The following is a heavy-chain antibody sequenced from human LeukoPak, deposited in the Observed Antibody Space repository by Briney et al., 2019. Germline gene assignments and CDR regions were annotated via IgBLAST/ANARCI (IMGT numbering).Heavy chain of an antibody. CDR1: GFTVRGNY. J-gene: IGHJ5*01. CDR3: ARGLMWGFES. V-gene: IGHV3-66*01. Sequence: PGGSLRLSCAVSGFTVRGNYISWVRQAPGKGLEWVSVIYSGGTRHYGDSVKDRFTISRDNSKDTVYLQMDSLRVEDTAVYYCARGLMWGFESWAQGTLVTVSS. D-gene: IGHD7-27*01. CDR2: IYSGGTR.